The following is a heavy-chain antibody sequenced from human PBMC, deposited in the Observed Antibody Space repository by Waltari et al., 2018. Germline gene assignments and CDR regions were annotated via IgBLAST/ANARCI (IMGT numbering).Heavy chain of an antibody. D-gene: IGHD3-9*01. CDR1: GFIVSDHY. J-gene: IGHJ4*02. V-gene: IGHV3-53*01. Sequence: EVQLVESGGGLIQPGESLRLSCAASGFIVSDHYMSWVRQAPGKGLEWGSLIKTSGATSYADPVTGRCTISRDRSQNTLYLQMTGLRAEDTAVYYCASYLSGHPYWGQGTPVIVSS. CDR3: ASYLSGHPY. CDR2: IKTSGAT.